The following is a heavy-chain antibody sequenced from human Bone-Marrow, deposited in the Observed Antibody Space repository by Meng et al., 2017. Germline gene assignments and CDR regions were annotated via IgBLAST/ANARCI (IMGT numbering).Heavy chain of an antibody. Sequence: LSLTCAASGFTFSSYAMHWVRQAPGKGLEWVAVISYDGSNKYYADSVKGRFTISRDNSKNTLYLQMNSLRAEDTAVYYCAREDSSGWYMGSYAFDIWGQGTMVTVSS. J-gene: IGHJ3*02. CDR3: AREDSSGWYMGSYAFDI. D-gene: IGHD6-19*01. CDR1: GFTFSSYA. V-gene: IGHV3-30*01. CDR2: ISYDGSNK.